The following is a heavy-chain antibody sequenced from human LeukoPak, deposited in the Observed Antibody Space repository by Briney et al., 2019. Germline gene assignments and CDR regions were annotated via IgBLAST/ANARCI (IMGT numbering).Heavy chain of an antibody. CDR3: ARDQAVASVYREDS. CDR1: GFTFSSYW. CDR2: IKQDESQK. J-gene: IGHJ4*02. Sequence: GGSLRLSCAASGFTFSSYWMTWVRQAPGKGLEWVANIKQDESQKYYVDSVKGRFTISRDNAKNSLFPQMNSLRAEDTAVYYCARDQAVASVYREDSWGQGTLVTVSS. D-gene: IGHD6-19*01. V-gene: IGHV3-7*01.